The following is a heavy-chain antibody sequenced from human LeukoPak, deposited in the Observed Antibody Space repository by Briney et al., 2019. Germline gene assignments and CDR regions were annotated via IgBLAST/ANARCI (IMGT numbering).Heavy chain of an antibody. V-gene: IGHV3-21*01. CDR3: ARDREVGPTAY. CDR2: ITSGSTYI. J-gene: IGHJ4*02. D-gene: IGHD1-26*01. Sequence: GGSLRLSCAASGFTFTTSSMNWVRQAPGKGLEWVSSITSGSTYIYYSDSVKGRFTISRDNAKNSLYLQMNSLRAEDTAVYYCARDREVGPTAYWGQGTLVTVSS. CDR1: GFTFTTSS.